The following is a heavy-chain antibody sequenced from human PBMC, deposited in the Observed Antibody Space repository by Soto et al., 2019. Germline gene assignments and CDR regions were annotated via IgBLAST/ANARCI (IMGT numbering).Heavy chain of an antibody. J-gene: IGHJ5*02. CDR3: ARLMGSSWYQDWFDP. D-gene: IGHD6-13*01. Sequence: SETLSLTSTVSGGSISSYYWSWIRQPPGEGLEWIGYIYYSGSTNYNPSLKSRVTISVDTSKNQLSLKLSSVTAADTAVYYCARLMGSSWYQDWFDPWGQGTLVTVSS. CDR1: GGSISSYY. CDR2: IYYSGST. V-gene: IGHV4-59*08.